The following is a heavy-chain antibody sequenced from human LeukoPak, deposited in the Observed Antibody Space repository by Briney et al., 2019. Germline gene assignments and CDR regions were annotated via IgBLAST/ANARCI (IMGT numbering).Heavy chain of an antibody. CDR2: INPNSGGT. CDR1: GYTFTGYY. Sequence: ASVKVSCKASGYTFTGYYMHWVRQAPGQGLEWMGWINPNSGGTNYAQKFQGRVTMTEDTSTDTAYMELSSLRSEDTAVYYCTGILNWFDPWGQGTLVTVSS. V-gene: IGHV1-2*02. D-gene: IGHD1-14*01. J-gene: IGHJ5*02. CDR3: TGILNWFDP.